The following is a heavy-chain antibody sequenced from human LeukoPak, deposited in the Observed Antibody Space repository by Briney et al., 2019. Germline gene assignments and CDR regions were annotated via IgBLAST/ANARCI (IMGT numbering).Heavy chain of an antibody. D-gene: IGHD3-22*01. J-gene: IGHJ3*02. CDR1: GGSIRSPTYY. Sequence: SETLSLTCTVSGGSIRSPTYYWGWIREPAGKGLEWIGRIYTSGSTNYNPSLKSRVTMSVDTSKNQFSLKLSSVTAADTAVYYCARDLREYYYDSRYGAFDIWGQGTMVTVSS. V-gene: IGHV4-61*02. CDR3: ARDLREYYYDSRYGAFDI. CDR2: IYTSGST.